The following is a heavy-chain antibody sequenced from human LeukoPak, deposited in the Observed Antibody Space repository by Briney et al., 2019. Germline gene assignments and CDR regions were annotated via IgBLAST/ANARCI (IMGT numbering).Heavy chain of an antibody. Sequence: GGSLTISCPATGSNFSSYEMNRVGLGPRKGLELVSYISSSGSAIYYADSVKGRFIISRHTPKNSLYLQMNSLRAEDTAVYYCARLTYGYWGQGTLVSVS. CDR3: ARLTYGY. CDR2: ISSSGSAI. V-gene: IGHV3-48*03. CDR1: GSNFSSYE. J-gene: IGHJ4*02. D-gene: IGHD4-17*01.